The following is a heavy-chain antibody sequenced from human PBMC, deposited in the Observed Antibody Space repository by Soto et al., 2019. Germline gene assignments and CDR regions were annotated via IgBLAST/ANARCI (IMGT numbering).Heavy chain of an antibody. CDR2: MYQSGTT. Sequence: PSETLSLTCAVSGFSISSGYYWGWIRQPPGKGLEGIGSMYQSGTTYYNPSLKSRVTLSVDTSKNQFSLKLSSVTAADTALYYCARDWYRDGCNGGYFDYWGQGALVTVSS. D-gene: IGHD1-26*01. V-gene: IGHV4-38-2*02. CDR1: GFSISSGYY. CDR3: ARDWYRDGCNGGYFDY. J-gene: IGHJ4*02.